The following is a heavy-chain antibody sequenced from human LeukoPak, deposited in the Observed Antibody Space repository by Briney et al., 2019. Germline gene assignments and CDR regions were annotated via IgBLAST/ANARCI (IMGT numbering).Heavy chain of an antibody. Sequence: PSETLSLTCTVSGGSISSSSYYWGWIRQPPGKGLEWIGSIYYSGSTYYNPSLKSRVTISVDTSKNQFSLKLSSVTAADTAVYYCARHRRLKNWNYAPDAFDIWGQGIMVTVSS. CDR1: GGSISSSSYY. J-gene: IGHJ3*02. CDR2: IYYSGST. V-gene: IGHV4-39*01. CDR3: ARHRRLKNWNYAPDAFDI. D-gene: IGHD1-7*01.